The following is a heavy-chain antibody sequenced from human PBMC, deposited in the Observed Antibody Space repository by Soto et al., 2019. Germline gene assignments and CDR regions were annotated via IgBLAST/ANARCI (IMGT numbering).Heavy chain of an antibody. CDR2: INSGNGNT. CDR3: ARSGYSSGWYHWYFDF. CDR1: GYTFTNYG. V-gene: IGHV1-3*01. J-gene: IGHJ2*01. D-gene: IGHD6-19*01. Sequence: GASVKVSCKASGYTFTNYGIHWVRQAPGQRLEWMGWINSGNGNTKYSQKLQGRVTINRDTPASTAYMELSSLRYEDTDVYYCARSGYSSGWYHWYFDFWGRGTLVTVSS.